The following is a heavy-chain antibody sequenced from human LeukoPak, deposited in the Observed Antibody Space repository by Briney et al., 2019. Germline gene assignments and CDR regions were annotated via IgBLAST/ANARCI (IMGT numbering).Heavy chain of an antibody. CDR1: GFIFSTYT. J-gene: IGHJ4*02. CDR3: AREDGY. V-gene: IGHV3-21*01. CDR2: ISSSRTFI. Sequence: WGSLRLSCAASGFIFSTYTMSWVRQAPGKGLEWVSSISSSRTFIHYADSVKGRFTISRDNAKNSLYLQMNSLRGEDTAVYYCAREDGYWGQGTLVTVSS.